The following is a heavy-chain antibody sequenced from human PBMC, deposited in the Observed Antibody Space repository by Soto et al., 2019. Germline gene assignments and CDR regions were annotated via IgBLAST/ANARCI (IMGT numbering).Heavy chain of an antibody. Sequence: EVQLLESGGGLVQPGGSLRLSCAASGFTFSSYAMSWVRQAPGKGLEWVSAISGSGGSTYYADSVKGRFTISRDNSKNTPYLQMNSLRAEDTAVYYCAKRSCTMPRYCSSTYYYYGMDVWGQGTTVTVSS. CDR3: AKRSCTMPRYCSSTYYYYGMDV. V-gene: IGHV3-23*01. CDR2: ISGSGGST. J-gene: IGHJ6*02. CDR1: GFTFSSYA. D-gene: IGHD2-2*01.